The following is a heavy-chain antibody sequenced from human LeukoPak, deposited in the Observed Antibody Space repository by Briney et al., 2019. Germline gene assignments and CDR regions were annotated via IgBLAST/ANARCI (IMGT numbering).Heavy chain of an antibody. D-gene: IGHD3-16*02. CDR1: GGTFSSYA. V-gene: IGHV1-69*01. J-gene: IGHJ4*02. Sequence: ASVKVSCKASGGTFSSYAISWVRQAPGQGLEWMGGIIHIFGTAHYAQKFQGRVTITADESTSTAYMELSSLRSEDTAVYYCARSFHGQYYFDYWGQGTLVTVSS. CDR3: ARSFHGQYYFDY. CDR2: IIHIFGTA.